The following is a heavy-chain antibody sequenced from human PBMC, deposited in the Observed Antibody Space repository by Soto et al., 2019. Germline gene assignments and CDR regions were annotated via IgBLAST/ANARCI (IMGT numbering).Heavy chain of an antibody. J-gene: IGHJ1*01. Sequence: EVQLVESGGDLVKPGGSLRLSCAASGFTSNNAWMSWVRQAPGKGLEWVGRVKSKTEGGTTDYAAPVKGRFTMSRDDSENTLFLQMNSLKTEDTAVYYCVANYGSGSCPDWGQGTLVTVSS. CDR3: VANYGSGSCPD. D-gene: IGHD3-10*01. CDR1: GFTSNNAW. CDR2: VKSKTEGGTT. V-gene: IGHV3-15*01.